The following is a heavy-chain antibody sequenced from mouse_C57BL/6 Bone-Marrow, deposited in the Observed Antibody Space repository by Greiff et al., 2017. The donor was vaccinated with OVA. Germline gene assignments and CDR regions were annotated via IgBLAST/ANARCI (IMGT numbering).Heavy chain of an antibody. CDR3: ARRGYGSSSAWFAY. J-gene: IGHJ3*01. CDR1: GYAFSSSW. V-gene: IGHV1-82*01. Sequence: QVQLQQSGPELVKPGASVKISCKASGYAFSSSWMNWVKQRPGKGLEWIGRIYPGDGDTNYNGKFKGKATITADTSSNTAYLQLSSLTSEDTAVYYCARRGYGSSSAWFAYWGQGTLVTVSA. D-gene: IGHD1-1*01. CDR2: IYPGDGDT.